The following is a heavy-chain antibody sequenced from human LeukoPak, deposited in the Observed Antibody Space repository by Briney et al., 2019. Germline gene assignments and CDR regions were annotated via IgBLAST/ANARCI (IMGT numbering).Heavy chain of an antibody. CDR1: GFTFSIYS. CDR2: ISSSSSYI. CDR3: ARVVRRDGYNLFDY. D-gene: IGHD5-24*01. Sequence: GGSLRLSCAASGFTFSIYSMNCVRQAPGKWLEWVSSISSSSSYIYYADSVKGRFTISTNNAKNSLYMQMNSLRTEHTAVYYCARVVRRDGYNLFDYWGQGTLVTVSS. V-gene: IGHV3-21*01. J-gene: IGHJ4*02.